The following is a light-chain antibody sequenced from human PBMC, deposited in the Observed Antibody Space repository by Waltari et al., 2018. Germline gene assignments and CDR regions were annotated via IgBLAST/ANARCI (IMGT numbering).Light chain of an antibody. V-gene: IGLV1-44*01. CDR1: TSNIGNNP. CDR3: ASRDDSLNVWV. CDR2: NDN. J-gene: IGLJ3*02. Sequence: QSVLTQPPPASGTPGQRVTISCSGSTSNIGNNPVNWYQQLPGTAPKVLIYNDNERHWAVPDRFSGSKSGASASLAFSGRQSDDEADYSCASRDDSLNVWVFGGGTKVTVL.